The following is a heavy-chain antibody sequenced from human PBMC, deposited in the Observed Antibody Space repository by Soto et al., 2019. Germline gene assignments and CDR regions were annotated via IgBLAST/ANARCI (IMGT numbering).Heavy chain of an antibody. CDR2: IYHSGST. CDR1: GGSISSSNW. V-gene: IGHV4-4*02. D-gene: IGHD6-6*01. CDR3: ARDGRYSSSSYSSGREGY. Sequence: SETLSLTCAVSGGSISSSNWWSWVRQPPGKGLEWIGEIYHSGSTNYNPSLKSRVTISVDKSKNQFSLKLSSVTAADTAVYYCARDGRYSSSSYSSGREGYWGQGTLVTVSS. J-gene: IGHJ4*02.